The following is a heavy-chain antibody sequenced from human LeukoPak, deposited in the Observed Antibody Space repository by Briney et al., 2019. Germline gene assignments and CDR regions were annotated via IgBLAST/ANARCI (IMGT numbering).Heavy chain of an antibody. CDR3: AKAEGGYSYGMYYYYYMDV. Sequence: PGGSLRLSCAASGFTFSSYAMSWVRQAPGKGLEWVSAISGSGGSTYYADSVKGRFTISRDNSKNTLYLQMNSLRAEDTAVYYCAKAEGGYSYGMYYYYYMDVWAKGPRSPSP. CDR1: GFTFSSYA. D-gene: IGHD5-18*01. J-gene: IGHJ6*03. CDR2: ISGSGGST. V-gene: IGHV3-23*01.